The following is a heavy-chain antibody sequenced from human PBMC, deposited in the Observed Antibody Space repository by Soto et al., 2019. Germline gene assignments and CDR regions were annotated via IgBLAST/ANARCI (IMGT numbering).Heavy chain of an antibody. J-gene: IGHJ6*02. V-gene: IGHV1-58*01. D-gene: IGHD3-10*01. CDR3: AADSPYGSGSYYYYYGMDV. CDR1: GFTFTSSA. Sequence: SVKVSCKASGFTFTSSAVQWVRQARGQRLEWIGWIVVGSGNTNYAQKFQERVTITRDMSTSTAYMELSSLRSEDTAVYYCAADSPYGSGSYYYYYGMDVWGQGTTVTV. CDR2: IVVGSGNT.